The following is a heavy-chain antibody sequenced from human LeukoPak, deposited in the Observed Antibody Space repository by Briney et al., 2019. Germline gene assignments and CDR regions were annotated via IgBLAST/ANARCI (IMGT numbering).Heavy chain of an antibody. CDR1: GFTFSSYA. D-gene: IGHD2-15*01. J-gene: IGHJ4*02. CDR2: ISYDGSNK. V-gene: IGHV3-30*18. CDR3: AKELGYCSGGSCYNIDY. Sequence: PGGSLRLSCAASGFTFSSYAMSWVRQAPGKGLEWVAVISYDGSNKYYADSVKGRFTISRDNSKNTLYLQMNSLRAEDTAVYYCAKELGYCSGGSCYNIDYWGQGTLVTVSS.